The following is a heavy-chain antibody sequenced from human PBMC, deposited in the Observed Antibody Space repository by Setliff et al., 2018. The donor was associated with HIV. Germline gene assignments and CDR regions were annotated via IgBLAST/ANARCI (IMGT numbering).Heavy chain of an antibody. CDR3: ARPGAVAGSAVDY. Sequence: GESLKISCKAVDYTFTTYWIGWVRQMPGEGLEWMGIIYPEDSNIKYNPSFQNQVTISADKSISTAYLQVHNLKASDTATYYCARPGAVAGSAVDYWGQGTLVTVSS. D-gene: IGHD6-19*01. CDR2: IYPEDSNI. J-gene: IGHJ4*02. V-gene: IGHV5-51*01. CDR1: DYTFTTYW.